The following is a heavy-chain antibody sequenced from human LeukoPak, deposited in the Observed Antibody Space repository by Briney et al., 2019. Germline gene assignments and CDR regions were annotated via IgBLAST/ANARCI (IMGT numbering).Heavy chain of an antibody. CDR2: IYYSGST. CDR1: GGSISSYY. J-gene: IGHJ4*02. D-gene: IGHD4-17*01. Sequence: SETLSLTCTVSGGSISSYYWSWIRQPPGKGLEWIGYIYYSGSTNYNPSLKSRVTISVDTSKNQFSLKLSSVTAADTAVYYCARDSDGDPYFDSWGPGTLVTVSS. V-gene: IGHV4-59*01. CDR3: ARDSDGDPYFDS.